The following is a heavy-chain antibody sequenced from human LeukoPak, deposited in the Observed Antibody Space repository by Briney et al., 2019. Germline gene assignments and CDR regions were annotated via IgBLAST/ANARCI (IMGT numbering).Heavy chain of an antibody. CDR3: TTWSSQFDH. D-gene: IGHD6-6*01. CDR1: GFTFSDAW. Sequence: GGSLRLSCAASGFTFSDAWMTWVRQAPGKGLERVGFIQSKTDGGTTDSATPVKGRFTVSRDDSKNTLYLQMNSLKTEDTAVYYCTTWSSQFDHWGQGTLVTVSP. V-gene: IGHV3-15*01. CDR2: IQSKTDGGTT. J-gene: IGHJ4*02.